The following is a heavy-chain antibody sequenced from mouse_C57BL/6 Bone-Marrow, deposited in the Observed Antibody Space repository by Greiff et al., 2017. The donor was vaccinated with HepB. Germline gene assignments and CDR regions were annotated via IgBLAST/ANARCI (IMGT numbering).Heavy chain of an antibody. D-gene: IGHD2-1*01. V-gene: IGHV1-69*01. CDR3: ATYGNYETWFAY. CDR1: GYTFTSYW. J-gene: IGHJ3*01. CDR2: IDPSDSYT. Sequence: QVQLQQPGAELVMPGASVKLSCKASGYTFTSYWMHWVKQRPGQGLEWIGEIDPSDSYTNYNQKFKGKSTLTVDKSSSTAYMQLSSLTSEDSAVYYYATYGNYETWFAYWGQGTLVTVSA.